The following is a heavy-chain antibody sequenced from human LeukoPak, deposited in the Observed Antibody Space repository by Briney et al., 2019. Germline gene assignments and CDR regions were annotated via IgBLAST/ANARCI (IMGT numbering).Heavy chain of an antibody. CDR1: GDSVSSNSVI. CDR2: TYYRSTWYN. CDR3: ARRLTQYDCFDP. V-gene: IGHV6-1*01. J-gene: IGHJ5*02. Sequence: SQTLSLTCDISGDSVSSNSVIWNWIRQPPSRGLEWLGRTYYRSTWYNDYAVSVRGRITVNPDTSKNQFSLHLNSVTPEDTAVYYCARRLTQYDCFDPWGQGILVTVSS. D-gene: IGHD2-2*01.